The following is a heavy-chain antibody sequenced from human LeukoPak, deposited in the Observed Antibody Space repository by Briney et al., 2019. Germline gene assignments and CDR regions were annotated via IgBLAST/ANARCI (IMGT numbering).Heavy chain of an antibody. V-gene: IGHV4-34*01. CDR1: GGSFSGYY. CDR2: INHSGST. CDR3: ARSGYYHSDY. D-gene: IGHD3-3*01. J-gene: IGHJ4*02. Sequence: PSETLSLTCAVYGGSFSGYYWSWIRQPPGKGLEWIGEINHSGSTNYNPSLKSRVTISVDTSKNQFSLKLSSVTAADTAVYYCARSGYYHSDYWGRGTLVTVSS.